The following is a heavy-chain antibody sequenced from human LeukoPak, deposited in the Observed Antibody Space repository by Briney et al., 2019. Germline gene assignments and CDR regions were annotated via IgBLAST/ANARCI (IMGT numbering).Heavy chain of an antibody. CDR3: ARDMYSSGWYADY. CDR1: GFSFSTYA. D-gene: IGHD6-19*01. J-gene: IGHJ4*02. V-gene: IGHV3-23*01. Sequence: GGSLRLSCAASGFSFSTYAMSWVRQAPVKGLEWVSGFTGSGGRTFYADSVKGRFIISKDNSRNTLYLQMNSLTADDTAVYYCARDMYSSGWYADYWGQGTPVTVSS. CDR2: FTGSGGRT.